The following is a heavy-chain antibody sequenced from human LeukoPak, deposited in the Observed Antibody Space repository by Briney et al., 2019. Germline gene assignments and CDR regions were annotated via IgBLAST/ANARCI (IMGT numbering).Heavy chain of an antibody. D-gene: IGHD6-6*01. CDR1: GGSISSYY. V-gene: IGHV4-59*01. CDR2: IYSSGST. Sequence: SETLSLTCTVSGGSISSYYWSWIRQPPGKGLEWIGYIYSSGSTNYNPSLKSRVTISVDTSKNQFSLKLSSVTAADTAVYYCARGGEQLIRNFDYWGQGTLVTVSS. J-gene: IGHJ4*02. CDR3: ARGGEQLIRNFDY.